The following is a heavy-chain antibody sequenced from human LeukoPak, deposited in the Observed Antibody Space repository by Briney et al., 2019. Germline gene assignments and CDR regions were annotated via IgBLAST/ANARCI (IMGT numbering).Heavy chain of an antibody. V-gene: IGHV3-30-3*02. CDR3: AKSRSGTTSCYNY. J-gene: IGHJ4*02. CDR1: GFTFSSYA. CDR2: ISYGGSNK. D-gene: IGHD2-2*02. Sequence: GGSLRLSCAASGFTFSSYAMHWVRQAPGKGLEWVAVISYGGSNKYYADSVKGRFTISRDNSKNTLYLQMNSLRGEDTAVYYCAKSRSGTTSCYNYWGQGTQVTVSS.